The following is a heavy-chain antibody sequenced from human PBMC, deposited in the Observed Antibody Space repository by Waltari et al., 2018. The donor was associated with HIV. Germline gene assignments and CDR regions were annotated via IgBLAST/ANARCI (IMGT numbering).Heavy chain of an antibody. J-gene: IGHJ6*02. Sequence: EVQLVESGGGLVQPGGSLRLSCAASGFTFSSYWIHWVRQAPGKGLVWVSRINTDGSSTSYVDSGKGRFTISRDNAKNTLYLQMNSLRAEDTAVYYCARGGHCSGISCYTGDYSYGLDVWGQGTTVTVSS. CDR2: INTDGSST. CDR1: GFTFSSYW. D-gene: IGHD2-2*02. CDR3: ARGGHCSGISCYTGDYSYGLDV. V-gene: IGHV3-74*01.